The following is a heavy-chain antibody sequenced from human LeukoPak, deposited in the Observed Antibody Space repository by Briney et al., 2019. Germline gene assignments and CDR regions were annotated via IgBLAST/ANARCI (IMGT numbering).Heavy chain of an antibody. CDR2: IYYSGST. CDR1: GGSISSYY. V-gene: IGHV4-59*01. Sequence: ASETLSLTCSVSGGSISSYYWSWIRQPPGKGLEWIGYIYYSGSTNYNPSLKSRVTISLDTSKNQFSLKLSSVTAADTAVYYCARDLTVDTAMITYRYFDLWGRGTLVTVSS. J-gene: IGHJ2*01. D-gene: IGHD5-18*01. CDR3: ARDLTVDTAMITYRYFDL.